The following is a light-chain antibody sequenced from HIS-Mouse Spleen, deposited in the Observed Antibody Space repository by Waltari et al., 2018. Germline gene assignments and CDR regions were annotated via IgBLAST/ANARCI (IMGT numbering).Light chain of an antibody. CDR1: ALPKKY. V-gene: IGLV3-10*01. Sequence: SYELTQPPSVSVSPGQTARLTCSGYALPKKYAYSYQQKSGQAPVLVIYEDSKRPSGIPERFSGSSSGTMATLTISGAQVEDEADYYCYSTDSSGNHRVFGGGTKLTVL. J-gene: IGLJ2*01. CDR3: YSTDSSGNHRV. CDR2: EDS.